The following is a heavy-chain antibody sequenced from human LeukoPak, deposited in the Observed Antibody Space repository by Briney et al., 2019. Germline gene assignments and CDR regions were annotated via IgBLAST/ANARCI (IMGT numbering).Heavy chain of an antibody. D-gene: IGHD4-17*01. V-gene: IGHV1-46*01. J-gene: IGHJ4*02. Sequence: ASVKVSCTASGYTFTSYYMHWVRQAPGQGLEWMGIINPSGGSTSYAQKFQGRVTMTRDTSTSTVYMELSSLRSEDTAVYYCARDLATVTTYPEYFDYWGQGTLVTVSS. CDR2: INPSGGST. CDR1: GYTFTSYY. CDR3: ARDLATVTTYPEYFDY.